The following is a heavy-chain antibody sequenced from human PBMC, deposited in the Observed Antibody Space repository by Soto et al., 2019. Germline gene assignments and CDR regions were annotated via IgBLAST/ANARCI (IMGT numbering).Heavy chain of an antibody. CDR3: ARDHRGYYGMDV. CDR2: ISSSGSTI. Sequence: GGSLRLSCAASGLTFRSYDMNWVRQAPGQGLEWVSYISSSGSTIYYADSVKGRFTISRDNAKNSLYLQMNSLRAEDTAVYYCARDHRGYYGMDVWGQGTTVTVSS. J-gene: IGHJ6*02. V-gene: IGHV3-48*03. CDR1: GLTFRSYD.